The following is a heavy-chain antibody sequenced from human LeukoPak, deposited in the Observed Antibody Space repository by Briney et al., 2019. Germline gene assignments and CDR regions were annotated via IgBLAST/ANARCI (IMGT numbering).Heavy chain of an antibody. CDR3: ARDKAVAAPDDAFDI. CDR2: IYHSGST. V-gene: IGHV4-38-2*02. J-gene: IGHJ3*02. Sequence: PSETLSLTCTVSGYSISSGYYWGWIRQPPGKGLEWIGSIYHSGSTYYNPSLKSRVTISVDTSKNQFSLKLSSVTAADTAVYYCARDKAVAAPDDAFDIWGQGTMVTVSS. CDR1: GYSISSGYY. D-gene: IGHD6-19*01.